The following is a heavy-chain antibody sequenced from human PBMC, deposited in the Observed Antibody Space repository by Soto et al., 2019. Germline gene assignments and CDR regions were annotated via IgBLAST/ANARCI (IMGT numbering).Heavy chain of an antibody. Sequence: GGSLRLSCAASGFTFSSYGMHWVRQAPGKGLEWVAVIWYDGSNKYYADSVKGRFTISRDNSKNTLYLQMNSLRAEDTAVYYCAREEMGDYASIVDYWGQGTLVTVSS. CDR2: IWYDGSNK. V-gene: IGHV3-33*01. J-gene: IGHJ4*02. CDR3: AREEMGDYASIVDY. CDR1: GFTFSSYG. D-gene: IGHD3-16*01.